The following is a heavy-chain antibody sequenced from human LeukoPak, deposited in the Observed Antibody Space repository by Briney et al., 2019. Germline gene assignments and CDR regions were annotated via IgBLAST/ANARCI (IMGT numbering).Heavy chain of an antibody. CDR3: ARMPSTEIYYFCYMDV. V-gene: IGHV3-23*01. CDR2: ISSLGVST. Sequence: GGSLRLSCADSEFTLCSYTMNWVRLAPGKGLEWVSGISSLGVSTYYADSVKGRFTISRDNSKNTVYLQMDSLATEHTAIYYCARMPSTEIYYFCYMDVWGKGTTVTVSS. D-gene: IGHD2-2*01. CDR1: EFTLCSYT. J-gene: IGHJ6*03.